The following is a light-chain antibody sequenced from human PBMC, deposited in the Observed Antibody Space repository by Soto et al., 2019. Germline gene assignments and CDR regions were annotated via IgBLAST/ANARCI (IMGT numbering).Light chain of an antibody. CDR2: AAS. Sequence: AIRMTQSPSSLSASTGDRVTITCRASQGITNYLVWYQQKPGKAPTVLIHAASTLQGGVSSRFSGSGSGTDFTLTVTSLQSEDFATYYCQQYYTYPGTFGQGTKG. V-gene: IGKV1-8*01. CDR1: QGITNY. J-gene: IGKJ1*01. CDR3: QQYYTYPGT.